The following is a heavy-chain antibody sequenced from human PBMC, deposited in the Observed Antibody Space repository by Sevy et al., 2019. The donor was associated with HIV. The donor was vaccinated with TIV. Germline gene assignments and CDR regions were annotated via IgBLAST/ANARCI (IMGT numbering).Heavy chain of an antibody. CDR3: AKGAIGITMIVVVISHLDY. D-gene: IGHD3-22*01. V-gene: IGHV3-23*01. J-gene: IGHJ4*02. CDR2: ISGSGGST. CDR1: GFTFSSYA. Sequence: GSLRLSCAASGFTFSSYAMSWVRQAPGKGLEWVSAISGSGGSTYYADSVKGRFTISRDNSKNTLYLQMNSLRAEDTAVYYCAKGAIGITMIVVVISHLDYWGQGTLVTVSS.